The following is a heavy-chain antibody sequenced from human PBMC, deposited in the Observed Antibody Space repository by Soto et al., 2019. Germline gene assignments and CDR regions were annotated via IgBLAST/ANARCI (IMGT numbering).Heavy chain of an antibody. CDR1: GGSISSSSYY. CDR2: IYYSGST. J-gene: IGHJ6*02. CDR3: ARHAAAGSYYYYGMDV. D-gene: IGHD6-13*01. Sequence: KTSETLSLTCTVSGGSISSSSYYWGWIRQPPGKGLEWIGSIYYSGSTYYNPSLKSRVTISVDTSKNQFSLKLSSVTAADTAVYYCARHAAAGSYYYYGMDVWGQGTTVTVSS. V-gene: IGHV4-39*01.